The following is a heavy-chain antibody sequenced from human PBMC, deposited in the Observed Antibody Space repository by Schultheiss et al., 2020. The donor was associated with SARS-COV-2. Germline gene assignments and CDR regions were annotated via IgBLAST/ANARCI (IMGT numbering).Heavy chain of an antibody. D-gene: IGHD3-10*01. CDR1: GGSFSGYY. J-gene: IGHJ4*02. CDR3: ARGRITMVQGVITGFDY. CDR2: INHSGST. V-gene: IGHV4-34*01. Sequence: SETLSLTCAVSGGSFSGYYWSWIRQPPGKGLEWIGEINHSGSTNYNPSLKSRVTISVDTSKNQFSLKLSSVTAADTAVYYCARGRITMVQGVITGFDYWGQGTLVTVSS.